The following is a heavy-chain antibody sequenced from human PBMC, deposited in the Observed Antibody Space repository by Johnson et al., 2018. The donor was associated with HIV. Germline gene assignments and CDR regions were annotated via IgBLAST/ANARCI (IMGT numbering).Heavy chain of an antibody. CDR1: GFTVSSNY. Sequence: VQLVESGGGLVQPGGSLRLSCAASGFTVSSNYMSWVRQAPGKGLVWVSRINSDGSSTSYADSVKGRFTISRDNAKNTLYLQMNSLRAEDTAVYYCAREKRWGLMITFGGPHAFDIWGQGTMVTVSS. V-gene: IGHV3-74*01. CDR2: INSDGSST. CDR3: AREKRWGLMITFGGPHAFDI. J-gene: IGHJ3*02. D-gene: IGHD3-16*01.